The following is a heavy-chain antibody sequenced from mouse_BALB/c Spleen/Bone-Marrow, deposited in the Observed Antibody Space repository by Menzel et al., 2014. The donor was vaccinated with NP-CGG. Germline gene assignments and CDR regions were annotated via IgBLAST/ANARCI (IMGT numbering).Heavy chain of an antibody. V-gene: IGHV5-6-3*01. D-gene: IGHD1-1*01. J-gene: IGHJ4*01. CDR3: ARDYYGSSYAMDY. CDR1: GFTFSSYG. Sequence: KLVESGGGLVQPGGSLKLSCAASGFTFSSYGMSWVRQTPDKRLELVATINSNGGSTYYPDSVKGRFTISRDNAKNTLYLQMSSLKSEDTAMYYCARDYYGSSYAMDYWGQGTSVTVSS. CDR2: INSNGGST.